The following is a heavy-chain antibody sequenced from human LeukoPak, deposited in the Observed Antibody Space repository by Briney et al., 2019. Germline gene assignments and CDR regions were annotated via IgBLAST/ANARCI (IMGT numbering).Heavy chain of an antibody. V-gene: IGHV5-51*01. J-gene: IGHJ4*02. CDR2: IYPGGSDT. Sequence: PGESLKISCKGSGYSFTSYWIGWVRPMPGKSLEWMGIIYPGGSDTRYSPSFQGQVTISADKSISTAYLQWSSLKASDTAMYYCARQLVVPAATYYFDYWGQGTLVTVSS. CDR3: ARQLVVPAATYYFDY. D-gene: IGHD2-2*01. CDR1: GYSFTSYW.